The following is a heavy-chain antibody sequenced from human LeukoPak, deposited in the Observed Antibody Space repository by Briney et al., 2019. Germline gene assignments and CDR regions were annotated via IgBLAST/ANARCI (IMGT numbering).Heavy chain of an antibody. CDR3: ARAGSSGAIDY. CDR2: INPSGGST. Sequence: ASAKVSCKASGYTFTSYYIHWVRQAPGQGLEWMGIINPSGGSTSYAQKFQGRVTMTRDTSTSTVYMELSSLRSEDSAVYYCARAGSSGAIDYWGQGTLVTVSS. V-gene: IGHV1-46*01. D-gene: IGHD3-22*01. J-gene: IGHJ4*02. CDR1: GYTFTSYY.